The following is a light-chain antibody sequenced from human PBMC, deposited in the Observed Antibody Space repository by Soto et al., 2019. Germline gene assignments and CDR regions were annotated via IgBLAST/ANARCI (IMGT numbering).Light chain of an antibody. Sequence: SYELTQPPSVSVAPGKTARITCGGNNIGSKSVHWYQQKPGQAPVLVIYYDSDRPSGIPERFSGSNSGNTATLTISRVEDGDEADYYCQVCDSSSDRYVVFGGGTKVTVL. V-gene: IGLV3-21*04. J-gene: IGLJ2*01. CDR2: YDS. CDR1: NIGSKS. CDR3: QVCDSSSDRYVV.